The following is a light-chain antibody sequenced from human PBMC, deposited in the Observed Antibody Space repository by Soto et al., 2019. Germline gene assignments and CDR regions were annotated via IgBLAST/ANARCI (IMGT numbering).Light chain of an antibody. CDR2: GTS. J-gene: IGKJ3*01. CDR3: QQYGSSLFT. Sequence: VLTQSPGTLSLSPGERATLSCRASQSVSSKYLAWYQQKPGQAPRVLIYGTSIRASGVPERFSGCGSGTDVTLTITRLEPEDFAVYYCQQYGSSLFTFGPGTKVDFK. V-gene: IGKV3-20*01. CDR1: QSVSSKY.